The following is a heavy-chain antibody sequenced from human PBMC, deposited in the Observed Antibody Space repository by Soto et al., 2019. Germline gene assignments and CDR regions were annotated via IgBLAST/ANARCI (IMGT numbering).Heavy chain of an antibody. V-gene: IGHV5-51*01. CDR2: IYPYDSDS. Sequence: GESLKISCKGSGYKFTTYWIGWVRQMPGKGLDWMAIIYPYDSDSRYSPSFQGQVTISAXXXIXXXYXQXXSLXASDTAIYYCVATYGDYLDYWGQGTLVTVSS. CDR1: GYKFTTYW. CDR3: VATYGDYLDY. D-gene: IGHD4-17*01. J-gene: IGHJ4*02.